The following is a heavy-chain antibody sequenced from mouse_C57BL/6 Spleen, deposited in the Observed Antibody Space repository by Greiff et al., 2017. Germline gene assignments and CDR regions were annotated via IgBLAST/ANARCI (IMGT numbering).Heavy chain of an antibody. J-gene: IGHJ4*01. Sequence: QVQLKQPGAELVKPGASVKLSCKASGYTFTSYWMQWVKQRPGQGLEWIGEIDPSDSYTNYNQKFKGKATLTVDTSSSTAYMQLSSLTSEDSAVYYCARGPPYGYAMDYWGQGTSVTVSS. CDR1: GYTFTSYW. D-gene: IGHD1-1*01. CDR3: ARGPPYGYAMDY. CDR2: IDPSDSYT. V-gene: IGHV1-50*01.